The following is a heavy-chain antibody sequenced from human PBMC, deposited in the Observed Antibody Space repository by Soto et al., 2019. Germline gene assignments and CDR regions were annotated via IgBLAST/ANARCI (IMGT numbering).Heavy chain of an antibody. V-gene: IGHV1-69*13. D-gene: IGHD2-8*01. CDR1: GGTFSSYA. J-gene: IGHJ1*01. Sequence: ASVKVSCKASGGTFSSYAISWVRQAPGQGLEWMGGIIPIFGTANYAQKFQGRVTITADESTSTAYMELSSLRSEDTAVYYCARGKYCTNGVCYGRGEYFQHWGQGTLVTVSS. CDR3: ARGKYCTNGVCYGRGEYFQH. CDR2: IIPIFGTA.